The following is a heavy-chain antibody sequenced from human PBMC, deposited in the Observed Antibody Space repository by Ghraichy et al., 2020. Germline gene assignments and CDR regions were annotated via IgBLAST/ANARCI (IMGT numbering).Heavy chain of an antibody. V-gene: IGHV4-59*11. CDR3: ASHAPILRYGMDV. CDR1: GGPISSHY. Sequence: TLSLTCTVSGGPISSHYWSWIRQPPGKGLEWIGYVDYRGSTNYNPSLKSRVTISGDTSKNQFSLKLSSVTAADTAVYYCASHAPILRYGMDVWGPGTTVTVSS. J-gene: IGHJ6*02. CDR2: VDYRGST.